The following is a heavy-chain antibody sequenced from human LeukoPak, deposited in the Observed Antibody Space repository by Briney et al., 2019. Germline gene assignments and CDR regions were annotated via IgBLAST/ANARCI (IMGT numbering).Heavy chain of an antibody. J-gene: IGHJ3*02. Sequence: SETLSLTCTVSGGSISSYYWSWIRQPAGKGLEWIGRIYTSGSTNYNPSLKSRVTMSVDTSKNQFSLKLSSVTAADTAVYYCARASLVGATPDAFDIWGQGTMVTVSS. D-gene: IGHD1-26*01. CDR3: ARASLVGATPDAFDI. CDR2: IYTSGST. V-gene: IGHV4-4*07. CDR1: GGSISSYY.